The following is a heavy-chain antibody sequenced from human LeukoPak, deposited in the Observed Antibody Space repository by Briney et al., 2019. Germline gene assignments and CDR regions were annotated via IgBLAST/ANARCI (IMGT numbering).Heavy chain of an antibody. CDR1: GGTLISYA. CDR3: ASVNWGSSAYFDY. V-gene: IGHV1-69*05. D-gene: IGHD7-27*01. Sequence: SXKVSCKASGGTLISYAISWVGQAPGQGLEWMGRIIPIFGTANYTQKFQGRVTITTDESTSTAYMELSSLRSEDTAVYYCASVNWGSSAYFDYWGQGTLVTVSS. CDR2: IIPIFGTA. J-gene: IGHJ4*02.